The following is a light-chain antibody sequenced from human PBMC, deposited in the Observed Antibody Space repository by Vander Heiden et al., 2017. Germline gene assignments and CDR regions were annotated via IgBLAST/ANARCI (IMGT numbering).Light chain of an antibody. CDR1: QGISIW. Sequence: DIQMTQSPPTLSASVGDRVTITCRASQGISIWLAWYQQKPGKAPNILIHKASTLQSGVPSRFSGSGSGTEFTLTINSLQPDDFATYYCQHYTSFSRTFGQGTKVEIK. CDR2: KAS. J-gene: IGKJ1*01. CDR3: QHYTSFSRT. V-gene: IGKV1-5*03.